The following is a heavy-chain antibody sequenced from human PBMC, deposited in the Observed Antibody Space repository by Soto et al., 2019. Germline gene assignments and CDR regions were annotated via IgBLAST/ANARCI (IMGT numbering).Heavy chain of an antibody. CDR2: IRGSVGSK. J-gene: IGHJ4*02. Sequence: GGSLRLSCSASGLSISRYIMNWVRQAPGKGLEWLSSIRGSVGSKYYADSVKGRFTISRDNSKNTVYLQMNSLRAEDTAVYYCAKAPATTYDFWSGDQKHFDYWGQGTLVTVSS. CDR1: GLSISRYI. V-gene: IGHV3-23*01. D-gene: IGHD3-3*01. CDR3: AKAPATTYDFWSGDQKHFDY.